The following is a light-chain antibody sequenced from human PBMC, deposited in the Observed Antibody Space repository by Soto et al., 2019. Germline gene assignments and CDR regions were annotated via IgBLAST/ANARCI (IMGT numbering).Light chain of an antibody. J-gene: IGLJ3*02. CDR1: TSNIGRFP. V-gene: IGLV1-44*01. CDR3: SSWNDSEGGHGV. Sequence: QAVVTQPPSASGTPGQRVTISCFGRTSNIGRFPVIWYQHFPGVAPKLLIYNNDQRPSGVPDRFSGSKSGTSASLAISGLQPEDEADYYCSSWNDSEGGHGVFGGGTKLTVL. CDR2: NND.